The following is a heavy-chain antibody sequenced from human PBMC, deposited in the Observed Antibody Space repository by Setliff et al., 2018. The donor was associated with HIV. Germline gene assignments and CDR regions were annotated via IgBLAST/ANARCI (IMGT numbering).Heavy chain of an antibody. D-gene: IGHD4-17*01. CDR1: GGSISSGGYY. Sequence: SETLSLTCTVSGGSISSGGYYWSWIRQHPGKGLEWIGYIYYSGGTYYNPSLKSRLTISVDRPKNQFSLKLSSVTAADTAAYYCARAYGDIATYYYYYYMDVWGKGTTVTVSS. CDR3: ARAYGDIATYYYYYYMDV. CDR2: IYYSGGT. V-gene: IGHV4-31*03. J-gene: IGHJ6*03.